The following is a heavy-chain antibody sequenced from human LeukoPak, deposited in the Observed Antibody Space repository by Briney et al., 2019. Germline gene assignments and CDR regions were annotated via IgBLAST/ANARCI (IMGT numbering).Heavy chain of an antibody. Sequence: PSETLSLTCTVSGGSISSSSYYWGWIRQPPGKGLEWIGSIYYSGSTYYNPSLKSRVTISVDTSKNQFSLKLSSVTAADTAVYYCASSSTAMVTPFDCWGQGTLVTVSS. J-gene: IGHJ4*02. CDR3: ASSSTAMVTPFDC. CDR2: IYYSGST. V-gene: IGHV4-39*01. CDR1: GGSISSSSYY. D-gene: IGHD5-18*01.